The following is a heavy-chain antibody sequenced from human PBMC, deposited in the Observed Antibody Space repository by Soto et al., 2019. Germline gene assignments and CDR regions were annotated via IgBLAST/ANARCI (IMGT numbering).Heavy chain of an antibody. CDR3: AREGSSWPIRI. V-gene: IGHV3-74*01. D-gene: IGHD6-13*01. CDR1: GFTFSSYW. Sequence: GGSLRLSCAASGFTFSSYWMHWVRQAPGKGLVWASRINSDGSSTSYADSVKGRFTISRDNAKNTLYLQMNSLRAEDTAVYYCAREGSSWPIRIWGQGTMVTVSS. J-gene: IGHJ3*02. CDR2: INSDGSST.